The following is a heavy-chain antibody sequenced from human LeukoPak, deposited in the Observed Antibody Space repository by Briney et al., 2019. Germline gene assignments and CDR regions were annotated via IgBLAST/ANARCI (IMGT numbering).Heavy chain of an antibody. CDR3: ARLGGNINSPYGNWFDP. CDR1: GYTFTSYA. Sequence: ASVKVSCKASGYTFTSYAMNWVRQAPGQGLEWMGWINPNNGDTKYAQKFQGRVTMTRDTSISTAYMELSRLRSDDTAVYYCARLGGNINSPYGNWFDPWGQGALVTVSS. D-gene: IGHD2/OR15-2a*01. J-gene: IGHJ5*02. V-gene: IGHV1-2*02. CDR2: INPNNGDT.